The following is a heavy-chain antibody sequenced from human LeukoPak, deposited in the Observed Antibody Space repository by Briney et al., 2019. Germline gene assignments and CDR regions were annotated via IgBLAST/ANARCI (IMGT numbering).Heavy chain of an antibody. CDR1: GYTFTSYY. CDR3: ARLTGSHYDFWSGSSSFDP. V-gene: IGHV1-46*01. Sequence: ASVKVSCKASGYTFTSYYMHWVRQAPGQGLEWMGIINPSGDSTSYAQKFQGRVTMIRDTSTSTVYMELSSLRSEDTAVYYCARLTGSHYDFWSGSSSFDPWGQGTLVTVSS. J-gene: IGHJ5*02. D-gene: IGHD3-3*01. CDR2: INPSGDST.